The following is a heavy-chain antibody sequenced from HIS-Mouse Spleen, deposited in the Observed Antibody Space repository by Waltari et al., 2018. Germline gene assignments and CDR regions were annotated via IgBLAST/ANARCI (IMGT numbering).Heavy chain of an antibody. V-gene: IGHV3-30*18. D-gene: IGHD3-10*01. CDR1: GFTFSSYG. CDR3: AKKPPPLPVRYAFDI. CDR2: ISYDGSNK. Sequence: QVQLVESGGGVVQPGRSLRLSCAASGFTFSSYGMHWVRQAPGKGLEWVAVISYDGSNKYYADSVKGRFTISRDNSKNTLYLQMNSLRAEDTAVYYCAKKPPPLPVRYAFDIWGQGTMVTVSS. J-gene: IGHJ3*02.